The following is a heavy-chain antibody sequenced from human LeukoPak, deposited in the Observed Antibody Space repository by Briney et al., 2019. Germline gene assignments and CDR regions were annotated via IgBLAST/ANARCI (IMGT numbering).Heavy chain of an antibody. Sequence: PSETLPLTCTVSGGSISSYYWSWIRQPPGKGLEWIGCIYYTGSANYNPSLKSRGTISVDTSKNQFSLKLSSVTAADTAVYYCARGSITVVPAFDIWGQGTMFSVSP. J-gene: IGHJ3*02. CDR3: ARGSITVVPAFDI. CDR1: GGSISSYY. V-gene: IGHV4-59*12. D-gene: IGHD4-23*01. CDR2: IYYTGSA.